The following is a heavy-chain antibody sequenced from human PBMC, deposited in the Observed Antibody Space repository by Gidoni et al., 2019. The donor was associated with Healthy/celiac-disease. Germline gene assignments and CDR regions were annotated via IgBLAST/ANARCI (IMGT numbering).Heavy chain of an antibody. V-gene: IGHV1-8*01. D-gene: IGHD6-13*01. Sequence: QVQLVQSGAEVKKPGASVKVSCKASGDPFNSYDINWLRQATGQGLDWMGWMNPNSGTTGDAQKFQGRVTMTRNTSISTDYMERSSLRSEDTAVYYCARGTHRIAAAGHYYYYYGMDVWGQGTTVTVSS. CDR2: MNPNSGTT. CDR1: GDPFNSYD. J-gene: IGHJ6*02. CDR3: ARGTHRIAAAGHYYYYYGMDV.